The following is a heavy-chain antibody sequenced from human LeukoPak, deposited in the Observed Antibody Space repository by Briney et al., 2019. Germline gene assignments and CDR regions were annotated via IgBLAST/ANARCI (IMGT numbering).Heavy chain of an antibody. Sequence: AGGSLRLSCAASGFTISSSYMTWVRQTPGKGLEWVSLIYSGGSTYYTDSVKGRFTISRDKSKNTLYLQMNSLRAEDTAMYYCARGRDSGSYHLDYWGQGTLVTVSS. CDR3: ARGRDSGSYHLDY. V-gene: IGHV3-53*01. CDR1: GFTISSSY. J-gene: IGHJ4*02. CDR2: IYSGGST. D-gene: IGHD3-10*01.